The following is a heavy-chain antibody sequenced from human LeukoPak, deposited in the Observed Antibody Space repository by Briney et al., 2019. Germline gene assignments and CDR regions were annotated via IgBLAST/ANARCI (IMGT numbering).Heavy chain of an antibody. CDR3: ARALTDEYFQH. J-gene: IGHJ1*01. Sequence: SETLSLTCTVSGGSISSYYWSWIRQPPGKGLEWIGYIYYSGSTNYNPSLKSRVTISIDTSKNQFSLKLSSVTAADTAVYYCARALTDEYFQHWGQGTLDTVSS. CDR2: IYYSGST. V-gene: IGHV4-59*08. CDR1: GGSISSYY.